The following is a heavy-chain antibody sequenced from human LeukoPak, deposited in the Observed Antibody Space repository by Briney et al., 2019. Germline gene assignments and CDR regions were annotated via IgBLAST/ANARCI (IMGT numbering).Heavy chain of an antibody. CDR2: IKQDGSEK. V-gene: IGHV3-7*01. CDR3: ASHPWRSGRYYFDY. J-gene: IGHJ4*02. D-gene: IGHD3-10*01. Sequence: GGSPRLSCAASGFTFSNYWMSWVRQAPGEGLEWVANIKQDGSEKYYVDSVKGRFTISRDNAKNSLYLQMNSLRADDTAVYYCASHPWRSGRYYFDYWGQGTLVTVSS. CDR1: GFTFSNYW.